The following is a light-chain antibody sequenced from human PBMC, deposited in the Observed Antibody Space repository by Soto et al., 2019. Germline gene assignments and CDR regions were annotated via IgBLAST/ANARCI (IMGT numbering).Light chain of an antibody. CDR1: QSVSSSH. CDR2: GAS. V-gene: IGKV3-20*01. J-gene: IGKJ1*01. CDR3: QQYGSSAWT. Sequence: EIVLTQSPGTLSLSPGERATLSCSASQSVSSSHLAWYQQKPGQAPRLLIYGASSRATGIPDRFSGSGSGTDFTLTISRLEPEDFAVYYCQQYGSSAWTFGQGTKVDIK.